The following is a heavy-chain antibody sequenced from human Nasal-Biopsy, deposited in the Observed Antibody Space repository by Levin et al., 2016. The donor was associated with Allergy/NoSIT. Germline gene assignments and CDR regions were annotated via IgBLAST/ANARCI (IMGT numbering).Heavy chain of an antibody. V-gene: IGHV1-69*13. CDR1: GDTLSIHP. J-gene: IGHJ6*03. Sequence: SVKVSCKASGDTLSIHPISWLRQAPGQGLESMGGITPLFGSTYYAQKFQGRVTITADQSTTTAFMELSSLRSEDTAVYYCARETRNWNYYYYMDVWGGGTTVTVSS. D-gene: IGHD1-20*01. CDR2: ITPLFGST. CDR3: ARETRNWNYYYYMDV.